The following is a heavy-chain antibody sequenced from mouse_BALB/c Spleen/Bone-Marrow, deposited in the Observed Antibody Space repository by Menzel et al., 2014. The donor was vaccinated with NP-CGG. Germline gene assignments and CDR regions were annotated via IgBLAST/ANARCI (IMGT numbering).Heavy chain of an antibody. Sequence: VQLQQSGAELVKPGASVKLSCTASGFNIKDTYMHWVKQRPEQGLEWIGRIDPANCNTKYDPKFQGKATITADTSSNTAYLQLSCLTSEDTAVYYCAAYYYGTYGFAYWGQGTLVTVSA. CDR3: AAYYYGTYGFAY. CDR2: IDPANCNT. J-gene: IGHJ3*01. CDR1: GFNIKDTY. V-gene: IGHV14-3*02. D-gene: IGHD1-1*01.